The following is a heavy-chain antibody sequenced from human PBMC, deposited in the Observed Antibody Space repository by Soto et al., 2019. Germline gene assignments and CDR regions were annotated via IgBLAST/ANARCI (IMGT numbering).Heavy chain of an antibody. D-gene: IGHD5-18*01. Sequence: QVHLVQSGAEVKKPGASVKVSCRASGDTFSSYYIIWVRQAPGQGLEWMGVMNPSGGSTTYAQKFQGRVTMTRDMSASTVYMELSSLRYEDTAVYYCARVAMAATYNWLDPWGRGTLVTVSS. CDR3: ARVAMAATYNWLDP. J-gene: IGHJ5*02. V-gene: IGHV1-46*01. CDR1: GDTFSSYY. CDR2: MNPSGGST.